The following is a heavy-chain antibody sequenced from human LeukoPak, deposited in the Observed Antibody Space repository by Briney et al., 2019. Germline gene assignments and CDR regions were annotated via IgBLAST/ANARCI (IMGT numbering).Heavy chain of an antibody. Sequence: GGSLRLSCAASGFTVSSNYMSWIRQAPGKGLEWVSYISSSGGTIYYADSVKGRFTISRDNAKNSLYLQMNSLRAEDTAVYYCAVGKNWFDPWGQGTLVTVSS. CDR3: AVGKNWFDP. J-gene: IGHJ5*02. CDR1: GFTVSSNY. V-gene: IGHV3-11*01. CDR2: ISSSGGTI. D-gene: IGHD1-14*01.